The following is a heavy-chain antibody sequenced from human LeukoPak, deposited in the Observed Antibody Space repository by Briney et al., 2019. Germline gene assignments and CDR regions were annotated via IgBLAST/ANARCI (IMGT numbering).Heavy chain of an antibody. V-gene: IGHV3-69-1*01. CDR2: ITTSTYI. CDR1: GFTFGDYA. Sequence: GGSLRLSCTASGFTFGDYAMSWVRQAPGKGLEWVSSITTSTYIYYADSVKGRFTISRDIAKNSVYLQMNSLGAGDTAVYYCARENGDYNYYYGLGVWGQGTTVTVSS. D-gene: IGHD4-17*01. CDR3: ARENGDYNYYYGLGV. J-gene: IGHJ6*02.